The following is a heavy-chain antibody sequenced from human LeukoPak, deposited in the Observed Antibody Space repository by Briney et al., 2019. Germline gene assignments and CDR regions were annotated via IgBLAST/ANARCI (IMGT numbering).Heavy chain of an antibody. CDR2: IRFDGNNK. CDR1: GFTFSNYG. CDR3: AKPDSSGYPDY. J-gene: IGHJ4*02. V-gene: IGHV3-30*02. Sequence: GGSLRLSCAASGFTFSNYGMHWVRQAPGKGLEWVAFIRFDGNNKYYADSVKGRFTISRDNSKNTLFLQMNSLRAEDTAVYYCAKPDSSGYPDYWGQGTLVTVSS. D-gene: IGHD3-22*01.